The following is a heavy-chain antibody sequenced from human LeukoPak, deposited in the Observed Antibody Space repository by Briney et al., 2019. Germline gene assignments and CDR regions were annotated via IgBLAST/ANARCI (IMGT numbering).Heavy chain of an antibody. CDR2: IYTDGST. CDR1: GFTFSDYY. D-gene: IGHD3-16*01. Sequence: GGSLRLSCAASGFTFSDYYMSWIRQAPGKGLEWVSIIYTDGSTYYADSVKGRFTISRDNSKNTLYLQMNSLRAEDTAVFYCATERINKMIPRAFDIWGQGTMVTVSS. CDR3: ATERINKMIPRAFDI. V-gene: IGHV3-66*01. J-gene: IGHJ3*02.